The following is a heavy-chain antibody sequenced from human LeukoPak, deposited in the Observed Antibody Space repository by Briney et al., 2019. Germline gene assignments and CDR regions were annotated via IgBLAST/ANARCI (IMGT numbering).Heavy chain of an antibody. J-gene: IGHJ4*02. CDR2: IYYSGST. CDR1: GGSISSSSYY. Sequence: SETLSLTCAVYGGSISSSSYYWGWIRQPPGKGLEWIGYIYYSGSTNYNPSLKSRVTISVDTSKNQFSLKLSSVTAADTAVYYCARGTLPQDYWGQGTLVTVSS. CDR3: ARGTLPQDY. V-gene: IGHV4-61*05.